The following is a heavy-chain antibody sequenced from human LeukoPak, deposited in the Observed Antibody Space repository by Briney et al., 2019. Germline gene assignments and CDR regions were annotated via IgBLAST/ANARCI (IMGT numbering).Heavy chain of an antibody. V-gene: IGHV3-20*04. CDR1: GFTFDDNG. D-gene: IGHD3-10*01. Sequence: TGGSLRLSCAASGFTFDDNGMSWVRQVPGKGLEWVSGFKWNGGRTGYADSGKGRFTISRDNAKNSLFLQMKSLRAEDTALYYCARLLPGVEDAFDIWGQGTMVTVSS. CDR3: ARLLPGVEDAFDI. CDR2: FKWNGGRT. J-gene: IGHJ3*02.